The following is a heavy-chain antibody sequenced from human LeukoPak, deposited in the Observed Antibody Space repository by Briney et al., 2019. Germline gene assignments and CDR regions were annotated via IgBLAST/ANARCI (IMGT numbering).Heavy chain of an antibody. J-gene: IGHJ4*02. CDR1: GFTFSSYA. Sequence: GRSLRLSCAASGFTFSSYAMHWVRQAPGKGLEWVAVISYDGSNKYYADSVKGRFTISRDNSKNTLYLQMNSLRAEDTAVYYCAKDQGIAAAVSFDYWGQGTLVTVSS. CDR2: ISYDGSNK. V-gene: IGHV3-30-3*01. CDR3: AKDQGIAAAVSFDY. D-gene: IGHD6-13*01.